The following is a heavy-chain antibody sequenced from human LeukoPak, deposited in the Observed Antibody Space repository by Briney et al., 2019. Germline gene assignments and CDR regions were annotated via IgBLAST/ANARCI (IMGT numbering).Heavy chain of an antibody. D-gene: IGHD6-19*01. J-gene: IGHJ4*02. Sequence: SQTLSLACTVSGGSISSSTYYWGWIRQPPGKGLEWIGTIYYSGSTYYNPSLKSRVTISVDTSKNQFSLKLSSVTAADTAVYYCASQLFPLAVSGFDYWAREPWSPSPQ. CDR3: ASQLFPLAVSGFDY. CDR2: IYYSGST. V-gene: IGHV4-39*01. CDR1: GGSISSSTYY.